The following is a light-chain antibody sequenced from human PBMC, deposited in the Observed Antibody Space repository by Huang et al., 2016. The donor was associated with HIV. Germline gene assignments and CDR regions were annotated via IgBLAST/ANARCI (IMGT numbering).Light chain of an antibody. CDR2: AAS. V-gene: IGKV1-39*01. J-gene: IGKJ2*01. CDR1: QSISSY. Sequence: DIQMTQSPSSLSASVRDRVTITCRASQSISSYLNWYQQKPGKAPKLLIYAASSLQSGVPSRFSGSGSGTDFTLTISSLQPEDVATYYCQQSYSTPRTFGQGTKLEIK. CDR3: QQSYSTPRT.